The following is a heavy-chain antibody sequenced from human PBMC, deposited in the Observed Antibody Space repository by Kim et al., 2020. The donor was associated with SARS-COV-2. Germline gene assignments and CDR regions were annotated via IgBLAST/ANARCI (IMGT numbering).Heavy chain of an antibody. CDR3: AIDSNYYYGSGSSTIEI. V-gene: IGHV4-4*02. D-gene: IGHD3-10*01. CDR1: GGSISSSNW. J-gene: IGHJ3*02. CDR2: IYHSGST. Sequence: SETLSLTCAVSGGSISSSNWWSWVRQPPGKGLEWIGEIYHSGSTNYNPSLKSRVTISVAKSKNQFSLKLSSVTAADTAVYYCAIDSNYYYGSGSSTIEIWGQGKMGTVSS.